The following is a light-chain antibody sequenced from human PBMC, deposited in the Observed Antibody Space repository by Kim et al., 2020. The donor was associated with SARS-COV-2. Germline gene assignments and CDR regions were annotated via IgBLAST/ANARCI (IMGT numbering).Light chain of an antibody. V-gene: IGKV3-15*01. CDR3: QQYNNWPPVA. CDR1: QRISGN. Sequence: PGDPATLACKASQRISGNLAWYQQRPGQTPRLLIYGATSRATGVPVRFSGSQSGTEFNLTISSLQSEDFAVYYCQQYNNWPPVAFGQVTKLEI. J-gene: IGKJ2*01. CDR2: GAT.